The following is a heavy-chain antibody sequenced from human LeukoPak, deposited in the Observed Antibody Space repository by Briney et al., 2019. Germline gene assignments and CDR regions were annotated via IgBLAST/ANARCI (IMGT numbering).Heavy chain of an antibody. V-gene: IGHV4-4*02. CDR2: IYHSGSI. CDR1: GGSISSRNW. Sequence: SGTLSLICAVSGGSISSRNWWSWVRQPPGKGLEWIGEIYHSGSINYNPSLKSRVTISVDKSKNQLSLRLTSVTAADTAVYYCARDNGAIRAYYYHGMDVWGQGTTVTVSS. D-gene: IGHD2-8*01. CDR3: ARDNGAIRAYYYHGMDV. J-gene: IGHJ6*02.